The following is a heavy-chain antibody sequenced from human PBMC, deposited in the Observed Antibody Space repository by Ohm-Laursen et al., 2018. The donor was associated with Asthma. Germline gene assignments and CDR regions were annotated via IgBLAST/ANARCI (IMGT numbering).Heavy chain of an antibody. CDR2: IIPIFGTA. Sequence: SVKVSCKASGYTFTSYGISWVRQAPGQGLEWMGGIIPIFGTANYAQKFQGRVTITADESTSTAYMELSSLRSEDTAVYYCARELGAADYYYYGMDVWGQGTTVTVSS. V-gene: IGHV1-69*13. CDR3: ARELGAADYYYYGMDV. J-gene: IGHJ6*02. CDR1: GYTFTSYG. D-gene: IGHD4/OR15-4a*01.